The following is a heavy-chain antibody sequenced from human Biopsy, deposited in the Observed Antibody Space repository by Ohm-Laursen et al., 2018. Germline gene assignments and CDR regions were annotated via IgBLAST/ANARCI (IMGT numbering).Heavy chain of an antibody. CDR3: TRGGYYYDSLAYYYWFDP. J-gene: IGHJ5*02. V-gene: IGHV1-2*02. Sequence: SVKVSCKASGYTFTSYHVHWVRQAPGQGLERMGWINAKTGDTNYAQKFQGRVTMTRDTSISTAYVDLSSLRSDDTAVYYCTRGGYYYDSLAYYYWFDPWGQGTLVTVSS. CDR1: GYTFTSYH. D-gene: IGHD3-22*01. CDR2: INAKTGDT.